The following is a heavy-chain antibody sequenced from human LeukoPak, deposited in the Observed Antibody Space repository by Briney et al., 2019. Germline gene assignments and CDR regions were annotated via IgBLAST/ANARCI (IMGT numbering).Heavy chain of an antibody. CDR2: IIAIFGTA. CDR1: GGTFNNYA. J-gene: IGHJ4*02. CDR3: ATHQGYCINGVCQLDY. V-gene: IGHV1-69*05. Sequence: SVTVSYKASGGTFNNYAISWVRQAPGQGREWMGGIIAIFGTANYAQKFQGRVTITTDESTSTAYMELSSLRSEDTAVYYCATHQGYCINGVCQLDYWGQGTLVTVSP. D-gene: IGHD2-8*01.